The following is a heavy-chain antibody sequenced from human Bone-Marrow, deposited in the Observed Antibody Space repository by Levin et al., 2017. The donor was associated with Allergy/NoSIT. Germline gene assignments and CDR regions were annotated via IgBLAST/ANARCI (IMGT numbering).Heavy chain of an antibody. D-gene: IGHD3-16*01. J-gene: IGHJ4*02. CDR2: VSAYNGDR. CDR1: GYTFTSFG. V-gene: IGHV1-18*01. Sequence: ASVKVSCKASGYTFTSFGIIWVRQAPGQGLEWVGWVSAYNGDRNYAQKLQGRVTMTTDTSTSTGYMELTSLRSDDTAVYYCARALGDRNSWFIDYWGQGTLVTVSS. CDR3: ARALGDRNSWFIDY.